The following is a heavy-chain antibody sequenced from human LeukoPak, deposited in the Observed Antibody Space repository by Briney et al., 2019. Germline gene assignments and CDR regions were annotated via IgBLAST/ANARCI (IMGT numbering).Heavy chain of an antibody. D-gene: IGHD2-2*01. Sequence: ETGGSLRLSCAASGFTFSTYAMSWVRQAPGKGLEWVGHIKSKTDGGTTDYAAPVKGRFTISRDDSQNTLYLQMNSLKTEDTAVYYCTTLESAAPPGRRSYLGNYWGQGTLVTVSS. CDR3: TTLESAAPPGRRSYLGNY. CDR2: IKSKTDGGTT. V-gene: IGHV3-15*01. J-gene: IGHJ4*02. CDR1: GFTFSTYA.